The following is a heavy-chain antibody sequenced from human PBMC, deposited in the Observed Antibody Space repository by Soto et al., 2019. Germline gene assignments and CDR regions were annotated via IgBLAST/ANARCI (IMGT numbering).Heavy chain of an antibody. CDR2: IWYDGSNK. V-gene: IGHV3-33*01. Sequence: GGSLRLSCAASGFTFSSYGMHWVRQAPGKGLEWVAVIWYDGSNKYYADSVKGRFTISRDNSKNTLYLQMNSLRAEDTAVYYCAREDLPIVVVPAASDYYYYYGMDVWGQGTTVTVSS. D-gene: IGHD2-2*01. CDR1: GFTFSSYG. CDR3: AREDLPIVVVPAASDYYYYYGMDV. J-gene: IGHJ6*02.